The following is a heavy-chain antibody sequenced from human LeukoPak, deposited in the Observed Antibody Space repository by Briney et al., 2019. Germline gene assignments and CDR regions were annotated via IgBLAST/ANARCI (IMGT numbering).Heavy chain of an antibody. J-gene: IGHJ6*02. Sequence: SETLSLTCAVSGGSISSGGYSWSWIRQPPGKGLEWIGYIYHSGSTYYNPSLKSRVTISVDRSKNQFSLKLSSVTAADTAVYYCARDQHYYDSSGPYYYYYYGMDVWGQGTTVTVSS. V-gene: IGHV4-30-2*01. CDR3: ARDQHYYDSSGPYYYYYYGMDV. CDR1: GGSISSGGYS. D-gene: IGHD3-22*01. CDR2: IYHSGST.